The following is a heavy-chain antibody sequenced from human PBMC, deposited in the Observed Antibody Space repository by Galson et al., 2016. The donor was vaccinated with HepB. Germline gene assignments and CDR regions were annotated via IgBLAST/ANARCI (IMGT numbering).Heavy chain of an antibody. Sequence: SLRLSCAASGFTFSHYWMTWIRQAPGKGLEWVANINQDGSETNYMVSVRGRFTISRDNAKNSLYLHMNSLRAEDSAIYYCEAYNNGLEYWGQGTLVTVSS. V-gene: IGHV3-7*03. J-gene: IGHJ4*02. D-gene: IGHD1-14*01. CDR2: INQDGSET. CDR3: EAYNNGLEY. CDR1: GFTFSHYW.